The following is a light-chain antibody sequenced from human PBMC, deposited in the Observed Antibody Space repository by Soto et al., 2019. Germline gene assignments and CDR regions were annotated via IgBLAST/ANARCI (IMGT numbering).Light chain of an antibody. Sequence: DIQMTQSPSSVSASVGERVTITCRASQDIDSWLAWYQQKPGKAPKLLIYAASTLQSGVPSRFSGSGSGTDFTLTISCLQSEDFATYYCQQYYSYPPITFGQGTRLEIK. CDR1: QDIDSW. J-gene: IGKJ5*01. CDR2: AAS. V-gene: IGKV1-12*01. CDR3: QQYYSYPPIT.